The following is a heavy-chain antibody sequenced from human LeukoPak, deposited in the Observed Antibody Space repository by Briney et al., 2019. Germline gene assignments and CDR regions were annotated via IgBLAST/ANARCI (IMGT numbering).Heavy chain of an antibody. CDR2: IYTSGST. D-gene: IGHD4-11*01. CDR1: GYSISSGYY. Sequence: SETPSLTCAVSGYSISSGYYWGWIRQPPGKGLEWIGRIYTSGSTNYNPSLKSRVTISVDTSKNQFSLKLSSVTAADTAVYYCARDRYSNRYYYYMDVWGKGTTVTVSS. J-gene: IGHJ6*03. V-gene: IGHV4-38-2*02. CDR3: ARDRYSNRYYYYMDV.